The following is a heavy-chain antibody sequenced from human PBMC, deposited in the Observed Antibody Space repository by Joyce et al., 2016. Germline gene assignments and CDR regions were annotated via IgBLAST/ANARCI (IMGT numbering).Heavy chain of an antibody. V-gene: IGHV3-21*01. Sequence: EVQLVESGGGLVKPGGSLRLSCAASGFTFSSYSMNWVRQAPGKGLDWSSSISSSSSYIYYAVSVKGRFTSSRDNAKNSLYLQMNSRRAEDTAVYCCARAAERYSGYYYMKTLGYWGQGTLVTVSS. J-gene: IGHJ4*02. CDR1: GFTFSSYS. CDR3: ARAAERYSGYYYMKTLGY. D-gene: IGHD5-12*01. CDR2: ISSSSSYI.